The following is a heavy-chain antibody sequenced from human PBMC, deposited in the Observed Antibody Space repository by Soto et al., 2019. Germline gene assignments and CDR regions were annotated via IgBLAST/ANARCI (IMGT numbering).Heavy chain of an antibody. J-gene: IGHJ4*02. CDR1: GGSISSGGYY. D-gene: IGHD3-22*01. CDR3: ASNPPYYYDSSGYYFDY. V-gene: IGHV4-31*11. Sequence: TSETLSLTCAVSGGSISSGGYYWSWIRQHPGKGLEWIGYIYYSGSTYYNPSLKSRVTISVDTSKNQFSLKLSSVTAADTAVYYCASNPPYYYDSSGYYFDYWGQGTLVTVSS. CDR2: IYYSGST.